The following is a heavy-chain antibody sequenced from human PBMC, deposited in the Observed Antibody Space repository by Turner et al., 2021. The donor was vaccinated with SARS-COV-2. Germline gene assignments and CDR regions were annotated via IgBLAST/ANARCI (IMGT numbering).Heavy chain of an antibody. CDR1: GFTLSDYY. V-gene: IGHV3-11*04. CDR3: ARGLYDFWSAYRY. Sequence: QVQLVESGGGLVKPGGSLRLSCAASGFTLSDYYMSWIRQAPGKGLEWVSYISSSGSIIDYADSVKGRFTISRDNAKNSLYLQMNSLRAEDTAVYYRARGLYDFWSAYRYWGQGTLVTVSS. J-gene: IGHJ4*02. D-gene: IGHD3-3*01. CDR2: ISSSGSII.